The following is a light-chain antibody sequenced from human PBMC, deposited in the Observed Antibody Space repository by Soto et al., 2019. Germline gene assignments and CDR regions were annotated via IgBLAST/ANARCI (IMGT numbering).Light chain of an antibody. CDR2: EVT. CDR3: SSYTASSSVV. V-gene: IGLV2-14*01. Sequence: QSALTQPASVSGSPGQSITMSCTGTSSDVGGYNYVSWYQQHPGKAPKLLIYEVTNRPSGVSNRFSGSKSGNTASLTISGLQDEDEADYYCSSYTASSSVVFGGGTQLTVL. J-gene: IGLJ3*02. CDR1: SSDVGGYNY.